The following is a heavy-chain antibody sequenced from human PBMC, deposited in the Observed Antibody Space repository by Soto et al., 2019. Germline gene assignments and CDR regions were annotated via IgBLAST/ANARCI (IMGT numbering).Heavy chain of an antibody. CDR2: IWYDGSNK. D-gene: IGHD3-10*01. V-gene: IGHV3-33*01. CDR3: AREPITMVRGVVYYYYYYMDV. Sequence: GGSLRLSCAASGFTFSSYGMHWVRQAPGKGLEWVAVIWYDGSNKYYADSVKGRFTISRVNSKNTLYLQMNSLRAEDTAVYYCAREPITMVRGVVYYYYYYMDVWGKGTTVTVSS. J-gene: IGHJ6*03. CDR1: GFTFSSYG.